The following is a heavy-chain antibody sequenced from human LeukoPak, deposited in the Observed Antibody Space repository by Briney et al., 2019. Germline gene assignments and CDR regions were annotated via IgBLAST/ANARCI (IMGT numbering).Heavy chain of an antibody. J-gene: IGHJ4*02. V-gene: IGHV3-21*05. CDR1: GFTFSLYA. CDR3: ARDTHEPGLMDF. CDR2: INSGSSDK. Sequence: GGSLRLSCAASGFTFSLYAMNWVRQAPGKGLEWVSYINSGSSDKHYTESVRGRFTISRDNAKKTLYLQMNSLRAEDTAVYFCARDTHEPGLMDFWGQGTLVRVSS.